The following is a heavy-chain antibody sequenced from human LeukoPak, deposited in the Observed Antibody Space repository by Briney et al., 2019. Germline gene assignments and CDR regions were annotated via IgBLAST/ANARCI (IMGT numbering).Heavy chain of an antibody. Sequence: PSETLSLTCTVSGDSVRTYYWSWIRQSPGKGLEWLGYIYYSVTTAYNPSVKGRLLMSVDTSENQISLELSSVTASDTAVYYCTRQLIEEGSTRRNAFDIWGQGAKVIVSS. V-gene: IGHV4-59*08. CDR1: GDSVRTYY. CDR3: TRQLIEEGSTRRNAFDI. D-gene: IGHD1-14*01. CDR2: IYYSVTT. J-gene: IGHJ3*02.